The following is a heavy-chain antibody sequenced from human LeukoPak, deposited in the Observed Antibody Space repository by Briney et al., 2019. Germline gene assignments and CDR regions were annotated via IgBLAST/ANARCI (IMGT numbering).Heavy chain of an antibody. J-gene: IGHJ4*02. CDR1: DYSFTTYW. CDR2: IYPGDSDA. Sequence: GEPMNFSCTASDYSFTTYWVGWVRHIPGKGLELMGIIYPGDSDARSSPSFQSHVTISVDKSISTAYLQSSSLKASDTAMYYCARRGSAWSYVIHFFDYWGQGTLVTVSS. CDR3: ARRGSAWSYVIHFFDY. D-gene: IGHD2-15*01. V-gene: IGHV5-51*01.